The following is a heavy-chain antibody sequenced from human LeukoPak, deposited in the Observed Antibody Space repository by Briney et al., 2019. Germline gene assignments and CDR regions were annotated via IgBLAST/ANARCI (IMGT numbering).Heavy chain of an antibody. J-gene: IGHJ4*02. CDR3: ARWAGYSSGAFDY. CDR1: GFTFSTYG. D-gene: IGHD6-19*01. Sequence: GGSLRLSCAASGFTFSTYGMHWVRQAPGKGLEWVAVISFDGNNEYYADSVKGRFTISRDNSKNTLYLQMNSLRAEDTAVYYCARWAGYSSGAFDYWGQGTLLTVSS. CDR2: ISFDGNNE. V-gene: IGHV3-30*03.